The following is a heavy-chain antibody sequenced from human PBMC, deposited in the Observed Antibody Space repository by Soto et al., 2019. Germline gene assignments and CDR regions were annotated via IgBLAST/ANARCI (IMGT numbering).Heavy chain of an antibody. Sequence: EVQLVESGGGLVQPGRSLRLSCAGSGFTLSDHYMDWVRQAPGKGLEWVGRTRNKANSYTTEYAASVKGRFTASSDASLNSVYLQMNSLKTEDTAVYYCVRTSHYGSGSWNFDSWGQGTLVTVSS. D-gene: IGHD3-10*01. CDR3: VRTSHYGSGSWNFDS. CDR1: GFTLSDHY. V-gene: IGHV3-72*01. J-gene: IGHJ4*02. CDR2: TRNKANSYTT.